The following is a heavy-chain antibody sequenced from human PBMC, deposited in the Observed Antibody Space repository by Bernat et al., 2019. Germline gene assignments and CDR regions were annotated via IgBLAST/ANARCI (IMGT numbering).Heavy chain of an antibody. Sequence: QVQLQESGPGLVKPSETLSLTCTVSGGSIGTYYWSWIRQPPGKGLEWIGYIYYSGSTNYNPSLKSRVTISLDTSKNQFSLKLSSVTAADTAVYYCARDPSTNGGWGAFDIWGQGTMVTVSS. CDR2: IYYSGST. V-gene: IGHV4-59*01. D-gene: IGHD6-19*01. CDR3: ARDPSTNGGWGAFDI. CDR1: GGSIGTYY. J-gene: IGHJ3*02.